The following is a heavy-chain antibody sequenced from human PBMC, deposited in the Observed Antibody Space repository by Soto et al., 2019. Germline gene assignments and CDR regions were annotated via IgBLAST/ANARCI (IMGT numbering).Heavy chain of an antibody. CDR1: SGSISSSNW. J-gene: IGHJ6*03. CDR3: AREVLDEAYYYYMDV. Sequence: PSETLSLTCAVSSGSISSSNWWSWVRQPPGKGLEWIGEIYHSGSTNYNPSLKSRVTISVDKSKNQFSLKLSSVTAADTAVYYCAREVLDEAYYYYMDVWGNGTTVTVSS. CDR2: IYHSGST. V-gene: IGHV4-4*02.